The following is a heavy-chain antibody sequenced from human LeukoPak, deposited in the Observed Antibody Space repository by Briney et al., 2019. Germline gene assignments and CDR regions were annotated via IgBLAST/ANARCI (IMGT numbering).Heavy chain of an antibody. CDR3: ARGVRAGTTGY. CDR1: GYTFTSYY. CDR2: INPSGGST. D-gene: IGHD1-7*01. Sequence: ASMKVSCKASGYTFTSYYMHWVRQAPGQGLEWMGIINPSGGSTSYAQKFQGRVTMTRDMSTSTVYMELSSLRSEDTAVYYCARGVRAGTTGYWGQGTLVTVSS. J-gene: IGHJ4*02. V-gene: IGHV1-46*01.